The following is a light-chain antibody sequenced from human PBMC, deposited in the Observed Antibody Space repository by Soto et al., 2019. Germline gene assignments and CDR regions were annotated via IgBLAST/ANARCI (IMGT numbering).Light chain of an antibody. J-gene: IGKJ3*01. CDR3: QQSFSAPFT. CDR1: QTVSNY. V-gene: IGKV3-11*01. CDR2: DTS. Sequence: EIVLTQSPAILSLSPGDTATLSCRASQTVSNYLTWYQQKPGQAPRLLIYDTSKRAAGIPARFSGSGSGTDFTLTINSLQPEDFATYYCQQSFSAPFTFGSGTKVDIK.